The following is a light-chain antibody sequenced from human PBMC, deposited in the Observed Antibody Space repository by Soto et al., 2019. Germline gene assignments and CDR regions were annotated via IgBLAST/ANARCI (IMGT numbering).Light chain of an antibody. J-gene: IGKJ5*01. CDR1: QSVSNSY. Sequence: EIVMTQSPATLSVSPWERATLSCRASQSVSNSYLAWYQQKPGQAPRLLIYGASTRATGIPARFSGSGSGTEFTLTISSLQSEDFAVYYCQQYNKWPITVGQGTRLEIK. V-gene: IGKV3-15*01. CDR3: QQYNKWPIT. CDR2: GAS.